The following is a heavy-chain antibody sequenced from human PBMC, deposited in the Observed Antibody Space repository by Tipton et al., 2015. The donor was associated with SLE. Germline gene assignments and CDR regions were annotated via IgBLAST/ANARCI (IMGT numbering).Heavy chain of an antibody. V-gene: IGHV4-59*01. J-gene: IGHJ3*02. CDR3: ARDPSMREAFDI. CDR2: IYYSGST. CDR1: GGSISSYY. Sequence: TLSLTCTVSGGSISSYYWSWIRQPPGKGLEWIGYIYYSGSTNYNPSLKSRVTISVDTSKNQFSLKLSSVTAADTAVYYCARDPSMREAFDIWGQGTMVTVSS. D-gene: IGHD2/OR15-2a*01.